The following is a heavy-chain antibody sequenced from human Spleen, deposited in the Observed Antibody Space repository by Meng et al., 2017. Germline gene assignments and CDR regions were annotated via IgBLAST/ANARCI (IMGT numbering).Heavy chain of an antibody. V-gene: IGHV4-39*01. CDR2: VYSGGTT. CDR1: GGSISLSAFY. Sequence: QLQLQESVPGLVKPSETLSHTCTVSGGSISLSAFYWAWICQSPEKGLGWFGCVYSGGTTYYNPSFKSRVTLTVDTPDNKFSLQLSSVTAADTAVYFCARGKVAGDYFDYWGQGSLVTVSS. D-gene: IGHD6-19*01. CDR3: ARGKVAGDYFDY. J-gene: IGHJ4*02.